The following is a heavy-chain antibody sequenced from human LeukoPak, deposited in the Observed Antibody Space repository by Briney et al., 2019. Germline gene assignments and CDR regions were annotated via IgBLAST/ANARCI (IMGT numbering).Heavy chain of an antibody. Sequence: GASVKVSCKVSGYTLTELSMHWVRQAPGKGLEWMGGFDPEDGETIYAQKFQGRVTMTEDTSTDTAYMELSSLRSEDTAVYYCATTRIAAPDYYYGMDVWGQGTTVTVSS. CDR1: GYTLTELS. J-gene: IGHJ6*02. CDR3: ATTRIAAPDYYYGMDV. V-gene: IGHV1-24*01. D-gene: IGHD6-13*01. CDR2: FDPEDGET.